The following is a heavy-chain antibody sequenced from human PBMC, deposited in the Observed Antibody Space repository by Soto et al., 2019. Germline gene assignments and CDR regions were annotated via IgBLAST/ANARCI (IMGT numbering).Heavy chain of an antibody. J-gene: IGHJ4*02. D-gene: IGHD3-10*01. Sequence: PGGSLRLSCAASGFTFSRYAIHWVRQAPGKGLEWVAVISRDGTNKYYVDSVKGRFTISRDNSRNTLYLQMNSLRHEDAAVYYCARSRSGAVADSFDFCGQGTMVTVYS. CDR3: ARSRSGAVADSFDF. CDR2: ISRDGTNK. V-gene: IGHV3-30*04. CDR1: GFTFSRYA.